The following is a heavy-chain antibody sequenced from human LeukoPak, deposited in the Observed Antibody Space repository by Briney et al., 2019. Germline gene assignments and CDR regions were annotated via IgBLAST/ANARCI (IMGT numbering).Heavy chain of an antibody. Sequence: ASVKVSCKASGYTFTGYYIHWVRQAPGHGLEWMGWISPDNGDTRYAQKFQGRVTMTRDTSISTVYMELSRLRNDDTAVYYCSRRMAVAATFDYWGQGTLVTVSS. CDR2: ISPDNGDT. J-gene: IGHJ4*02. V-gene: IGHV1-2*02. D-gene: IGHD6-19*01. CDR1: GYTFTGYY. CDR3: SRRMAVAATFDY.